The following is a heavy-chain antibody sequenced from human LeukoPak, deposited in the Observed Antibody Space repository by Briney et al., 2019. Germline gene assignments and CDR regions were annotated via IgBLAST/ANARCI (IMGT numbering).Heavy chain of an antibody. Sequence: ASVKVSCKASGYTFTGYYMHWVRQAPGQGLEWMGRINPNSGGTNYAQKFQGRVTMTRDASISTAYMELSRLRSDGTAVYYCARELAARLGSDYWGQGTLVTVSS. CDR1: GYTFTGYY. V-gene: IGHV1-2*06. J-gene: IGHJ4*02. CDR3: ARELAARLGSDY. CDR2: INPNSGGT. D-gene: IGHD6-6*01.